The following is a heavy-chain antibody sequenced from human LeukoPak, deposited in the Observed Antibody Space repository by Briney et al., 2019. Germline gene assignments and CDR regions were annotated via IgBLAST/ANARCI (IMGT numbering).Heavy chain of an antibody. CDR3: ARGPWELPSFYYGMDV. V-gene: IGHV3-21*01. J-gene: IGHJ6*02. CDR2: TSSSNSSI. D-gene: IGHD1-26*01. CDR1: RFTFSSYS. Sequence: RQSLTLSCPASRFTFSSYSMNCVRHPPKNLLEWVSSTSSSNSSIYYADSMKGRFTISRDNAKKSLYLQMNSLRAEDTAVYYCARGPWELPSFYYGMDVWGQGTTVTVSS.